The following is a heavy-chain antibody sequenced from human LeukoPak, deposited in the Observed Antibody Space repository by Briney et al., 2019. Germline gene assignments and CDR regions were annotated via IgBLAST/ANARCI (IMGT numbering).Heavy chain of an antibody. J-gene: IGHJ4*02. V-gene: IGHV1-69*13. CDR1: GGTFISYA. D-gene: IGHD6-13*01. CDR2: IIPIFGTA. CDR3: AREHSSSWDQFDY. Sequence: ASVKVSCKASGGTFISYAISWVRQAPGQGLEWMGGIIPIFGTANYAQKFQGRVTITADESTSTAYMELSSLRSEDTAVYYCAREHSSSWDQFDYWGQGTLVTVSS.